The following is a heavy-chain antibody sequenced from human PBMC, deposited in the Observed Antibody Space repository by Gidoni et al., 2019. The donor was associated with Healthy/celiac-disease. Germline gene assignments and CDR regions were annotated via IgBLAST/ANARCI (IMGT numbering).Heavy chain of an antibody. J-gene: IGHJ5*02. CDR3: ARGLGFGYDFWSGYKNWFDP. CDR1: GYTFTSYD. Sequence: QVQLVQSGAEVKKPGASVKVSCKASGYTFTSYDINWVRQATGQGLEWMGWMNPNSGNTGYAQKFQGRVTMTRNISISTAYMELSSLRSEDTAVYYCARGLGFGYDFWSGYKNWFDPWGQGTLVTVSS. D-gene: IGHD3-3*01. CDR2: MNPNSGNT. V-gene: IGHV1-8*01.